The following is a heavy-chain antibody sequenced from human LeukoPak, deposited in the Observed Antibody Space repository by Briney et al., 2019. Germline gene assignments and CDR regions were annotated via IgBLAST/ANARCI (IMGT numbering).Heavy chain of an antibody. D-gene: IGHD5-18*01. Sequence: SVKVSCKASGGTFSSYAISWVRQAPGQGLEWMGGIIPIFGTANYAQKFQGRVTITADESTSTAYMELSSLRSEDMAVYYCARDQGYSYGYDYYYYGMDVWGQGTTVTVSS. J-gene: IGHJ6*02. CDR1: GGTFSSYA. V-gene: IGHV1-69*01. CDR3: ARDQGYSYGYDYYYYGMDV. CDR2: IIPIFGTA.